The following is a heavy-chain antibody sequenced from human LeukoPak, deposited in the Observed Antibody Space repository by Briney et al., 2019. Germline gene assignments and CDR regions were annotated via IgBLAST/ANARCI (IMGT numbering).Heavy chain of an antibody. CDR1: GYTFTGYY. V-gene: IGHV1-2*06. J-gene: IGHJ4*02. D-gene: IGHD1-26*01. CDR3: AFPLVGAPCFDY. CDR2: INPNSGGT. Sequence: ASVKVSCKASGYTFTGYYMHWVRQAPGQGREWMGRINPNSGGTNYAQKFQGRVTMSRDTSISTAYMELSRLRSDDTAVYYCAFPLVGAPCFDYWGQGTLVTVSS.